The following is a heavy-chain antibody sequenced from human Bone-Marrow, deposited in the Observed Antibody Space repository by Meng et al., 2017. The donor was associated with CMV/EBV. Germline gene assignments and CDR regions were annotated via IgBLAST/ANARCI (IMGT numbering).Heavy chain of an antibody. CDR1: GGSFSGYY. CDR3: ARGRTYYDFWSGPHFDY. J-gene: IGHJ4*02. Sequence: QVQLQQWGAGLLXXXXXLXLTXAXXGGSFSGYYWSWIRQPPGKGLEWIGEINHSGSTNYNPSLKSRVTISVDTSKNQFSLKLSSVTAADTAVYYCARGRTYYDFWSGPHFDYWGQGTLVTVSS. V-gene: IGHV4-34*01. CDR2: INHSGST. D-gene: IGHD3-3*01.